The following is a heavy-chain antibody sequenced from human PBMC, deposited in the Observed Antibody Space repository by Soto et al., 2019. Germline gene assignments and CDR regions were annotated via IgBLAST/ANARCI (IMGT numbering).Heavy chain of an antibody. CDR1: GYTFTNYG. Sequence: LVQSGGEMKKPGASVKVSCEASGYTFTNYGLTSVRQAPGQGLEWMGWISNYNGKTNYAQILQGRVTMTTDTYTRTDYMELTSLRSDDTATYYCARVQNYDILTGSSNSIDAWGQGTTVTVSS. V-gene: IGHV1-18*01. J-gene: IGHJ6*02. CDR3: ARVQNYDILTGSSNSIDA. CDR2: ISNYNGKT. D-gene: IGHD3-9*01.